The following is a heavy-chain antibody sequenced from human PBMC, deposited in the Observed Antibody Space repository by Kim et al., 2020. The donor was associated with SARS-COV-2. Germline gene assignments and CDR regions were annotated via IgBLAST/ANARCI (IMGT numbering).Heavy chain of an antibody. J-gene: IGHJ1*01. D-gene: IGHD6-19*01. CDR3: AVAVVFQEGGEYFQH. Sequence: GGSLRLSCAASGFTFSSYGMHWVRQAPGKGLEWVAVIWYDGSNKYYADSVKGRFTISRDNSKNTLYLQMNSLRAEDTAVYYCAVAVVFQEGGEYFQHWGQGTLVTVSS. CDR1: GFTFSSYG. V-gene: IGHV3-33*01. CDR2: IWYDGSNK.